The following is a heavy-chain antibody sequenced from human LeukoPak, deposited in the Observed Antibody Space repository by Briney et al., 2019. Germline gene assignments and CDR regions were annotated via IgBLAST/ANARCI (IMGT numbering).Heavy chain of an antibody. CDR3: ATQGGGFWYFDL. Sequence: PAETLSLTCTLSGGSISSYYWSWIPQPPGKGRGWIGYVYYSGSTNYTASLKSRVTISIDTSNNQSSLKLSSLTAADTAVYYCATQGGGFWYFDLWGRGTLVTVSS. V-gene: IGHV4-59*08. CDR2: VYYSGST. CDR1: GGSISSYY. J-gene: IGHJ2*01. D-gene: IGHD6-25*01.